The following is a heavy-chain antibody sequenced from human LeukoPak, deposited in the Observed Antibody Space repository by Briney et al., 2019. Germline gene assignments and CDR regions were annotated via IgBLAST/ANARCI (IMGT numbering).Heavy chain of an antibody. J-gene: IGHJ5*02. CDR1: GGSFSSGGYY. D-gene: IGHD2-2*01. V-gene: IGHV4-31*03. CDR2: IYYSGST. Sequence: SETLSLTCTVSGGSFSSGGYYWSWHRQHPGMGLEWIGYIYYSGSTYYNPSLKSRVTISVDTSKNQFSLKLSSVTAADTAVYYCARSPVVPAAIDWFDPWGQGTLVIVSS. CDR3: ARSPVVPAAIDWFDP.